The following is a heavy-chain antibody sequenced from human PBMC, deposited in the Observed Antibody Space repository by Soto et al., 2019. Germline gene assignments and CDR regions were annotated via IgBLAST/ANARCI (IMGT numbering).Heavy chain of an antibody. D-gene: IGHD3-10*01. V-gene: IGHV3-48*03. CDR3: TRAAWFPYLSFY. CDR2: ISSSGSTA. Sequence: PGGSLRLSCAASGFTFCRFELHWVRQAPGKGLEWISYISSSGSTAYYASSVEGRFTISRDNANNSVYLQMDSLRAEDTALYYCTRAAWFPYLSFYWGQGALVTASS. J-gene: IGHJ4*02. CDR1: GFTFCRFE.